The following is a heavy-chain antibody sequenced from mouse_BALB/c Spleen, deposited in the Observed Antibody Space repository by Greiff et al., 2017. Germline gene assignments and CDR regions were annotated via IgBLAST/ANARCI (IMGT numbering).Heavy chain of an antibody. J-gene: IGHJ2*01. CDR3: ARPHYYGYYFDY. Sequence: QVQLQQPGAELVKPGTSVKLSCKASGYNFTSYWINWVKLRPGQGLEWIGDIYPGSGSTNYNEKFKSKATLTVDTSSSTAYMQLSSLASEDSALYYCARPHYYGYYFDYWGQGTTLTVSS. CDR2: IYPGSGST. V-gene: IGHV1-55*01. D-gene: IGHD1-2*01. CDR1: GYNFTSYW.